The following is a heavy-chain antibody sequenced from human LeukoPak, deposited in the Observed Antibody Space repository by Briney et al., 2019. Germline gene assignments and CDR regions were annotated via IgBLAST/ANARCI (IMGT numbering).Heavy chain of an antibody. CDR3: ARAQGYYYDSSGYLDY. V-gene: IGHV1-69*04. CDR2: IIPIFGIA. Sequence: SVKVSCKASGGTFSSYAISWVRQAPGQGLEWMGRIIPIFGIANYAQKVQGRVTITADKSTSTAYMELSSLRSEDTAVYYCARAQGYYYDSSGYLDYWGQGTLVTVSS. CDR1: GGTFSSYA. D-gene: IGHD3-22*01. J-gene: IGHJ4*02.